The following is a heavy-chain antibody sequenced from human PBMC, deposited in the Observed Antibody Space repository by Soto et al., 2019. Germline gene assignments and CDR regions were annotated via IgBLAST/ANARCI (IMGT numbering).Heavy chain of an antibody. J-gene: IGHJ5*02. Sequence: PGASLKISCKGSGYSFTSYWIGWVRQMPGKGLEWMGIIYPGDSDTRYSPSFQGQVTISADKSISTAYLQWSSLKASDTAMYYCAREDILTGYTIDPWGQGTLVTVSS. V-gene: IGHV5-51*01. D-gene: IGHD3-9*01. CDR1: GYSFTSYW. CDR2: IYPGDSDT. CDR3: AREDILTGYTIDP.